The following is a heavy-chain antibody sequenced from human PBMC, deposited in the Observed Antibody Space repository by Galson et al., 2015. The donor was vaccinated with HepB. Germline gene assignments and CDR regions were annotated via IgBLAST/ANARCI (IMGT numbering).Heavy chain of an antibody. V-gene: IGHV1-46*01. D-gene: IGHD2-15*01. J-gene: IGHJ4*02. Sequence: SVKVSCKASGYTFTSYYMHWVRQAPGQGLEWMGIINPSGGSTSYAQKFQGRVTMTRDTSTSTVYMELSSLRSEDTAVYYCARGGCSGGSCYRWFDYWGQGTLVTVSS. CDR2: INPSGGST. CDR1: GYTFTSYY. CDR3: ARGGCSGGSCYRWFDY.